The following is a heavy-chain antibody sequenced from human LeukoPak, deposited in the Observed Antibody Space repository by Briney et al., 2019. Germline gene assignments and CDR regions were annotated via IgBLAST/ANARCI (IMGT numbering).Heavy chain of an antibody. V-gene: IGHV5-51*01. Sequence: GESLKISCKDTGYSFTNYWIGWVRQMPGKGLEWMGIIYPGDSDTRYSPSFQGQVTISADKSINTAYLQWSSLKASDTAMYYCARHRSGGYCSSPSCYPTLDGFDIWGQGTMVTVSS. J-gene: IGHJ3*02. CDR1: GYSFTNYW. CDR2: IYPGDSDT. D-gene: IGHD2-2*01. CDR3: ARHRSGGYCSSPSCYPTLDGFDI.